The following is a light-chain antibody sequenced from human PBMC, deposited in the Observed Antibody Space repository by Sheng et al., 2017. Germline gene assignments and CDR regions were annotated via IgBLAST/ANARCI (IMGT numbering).Light chain of an antibody. V-gene: IGKV3-11*01. CDR1: QSLTSS. CDR2: DAS. J-gene: IGKJ4*01. CDR3: QQRSDWPLT. Sequence: EIVLTQSPATLSLSPGEGATLSCRASQSLTSSLAWYQHKPGQAPRLLIYDASKGATGIPARFSGSGSGTDFTLTINRLETEDSAVYYCQQRSDWPLTFGGGTKVEI.